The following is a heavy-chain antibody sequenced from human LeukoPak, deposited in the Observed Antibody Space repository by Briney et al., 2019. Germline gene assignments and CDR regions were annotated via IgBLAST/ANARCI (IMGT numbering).Heavy chain of an antibody. CDR3: ARVMAGEGYDAFDI. CDR2: ISSSGSTI. CDR1: GFTFSSYE. D-gene: IGHD5-24*01. Sequence: PGGSLRLSCAASGFTFSSYEMNWVRQAPGEGLEWVSYISSSGSTIYYADSVKGRFTISRDNAKNSLYLQMNSLRAEDTAVYYCARVMAGEGYDAFDIWGQGTMVTVSS. J-gene: IGHJ3*02. V-gene: IGHV3-48*03.